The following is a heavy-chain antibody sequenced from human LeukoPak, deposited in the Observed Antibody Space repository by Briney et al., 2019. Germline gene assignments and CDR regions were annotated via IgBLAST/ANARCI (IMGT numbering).Heavy chain of an antibody. CDR1: GGSISSGGYY. D-gene: IGHD3-22*01. Sequence: PSETLSLTCTVSGGSISSGGYYWSWIRQHPGKGLEWIGYIYYSGSTYYNPSLKSRVTISVDTSKNLFSLKLSSVTAADTAVYYCARRDRVDYDSSGNFDYWGQGTLVTVSS. V-gene: IGHV4-31*03. CDR3: ARRDRVDYDSSGNFDY. CDR2: IYYSGST. J-gene: IGHJ4*02.